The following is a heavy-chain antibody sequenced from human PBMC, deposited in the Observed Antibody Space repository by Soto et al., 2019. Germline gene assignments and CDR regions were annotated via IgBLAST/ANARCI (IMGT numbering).Heavy chain of an antibody. CDR3: ARLGHDYSNSGMDV. CDR1: GYTFTGYW. D-gene: IGHD4-4*01. CDR2: IDPSDSST. Sequence: GESLKISCKGSGYTFTGYWINWVRQMPGKGLEWMGKIDPSDSSTNYSPSYSPSFQGHVTISTDKSITTAYLQWSSLKASDTAIYYCARLGHDYSNSGMDVWGQGTTGTV. J-gene: IGHJ6*02. V-gene: IGHV5-10-1*01.